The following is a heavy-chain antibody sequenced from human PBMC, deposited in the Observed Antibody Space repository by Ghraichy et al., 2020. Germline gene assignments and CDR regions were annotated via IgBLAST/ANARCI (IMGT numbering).Heavy chain of an antibody. CDR1: GFTFSSYA. Sequence: LSLTCAASGFTFSSYAMSWVRQAPGKGLEWVSAISGSGGSTYYADSVKGRFTISRDNSKNTLYLQMNSLRAEDTAVYYCAEVDWGGSYYDILTGAPYAFDIWGQGTMVTVSS. V-gene: IGHV3-23*01. D-gene: IGHD3-9*01. J-gene: IGHJ3*02. CDR3: AEVDWGGSYYDILTGAPYAFDI. CDR2: ISGSGGST.